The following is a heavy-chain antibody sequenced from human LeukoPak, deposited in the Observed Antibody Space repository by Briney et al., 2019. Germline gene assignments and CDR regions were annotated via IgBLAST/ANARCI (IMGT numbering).Heavy chain of an antibody. CDR2: ISSSSTTI. CDR3: ARDDNGFSSTWYEY. V-gene: IGHV3-48*01. CDR1: GFTFSSYS. Sequence: AGGSLRLSRAASGFTFSSYSMNWVRQAPGKGLEWVSYISSSSTTIYYADSVKGRFTISRDNAKNSLYLQMNSLRAEDTAVYYCARDDNGFSSTWYEYWGQGTLVTVSS. J-gene: IGHJ4*02. D-gene: IGHD6-13*01.